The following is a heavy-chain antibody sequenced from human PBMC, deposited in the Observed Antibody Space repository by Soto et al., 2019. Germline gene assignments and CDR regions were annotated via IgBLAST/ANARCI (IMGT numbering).Heavy chain of an antibody. J-gene: IGHJ4*02. CDR1: GGSFSGYF. Sequence: SESLSLTCAVYGGSFSGYFWSWIRQPPGKGLEWIGEINHSGSTNYNPSLKSRVTISVHTSKNHLSLNLSSVTAADTALYYCARGVLAPRPLDYWGQGTLVTVSS. CDR2: INHSGST. V-gene: IGHV4-34*01. CDR3: ARGVLAPRPLDY. D-gene: IGHD6-6*01.